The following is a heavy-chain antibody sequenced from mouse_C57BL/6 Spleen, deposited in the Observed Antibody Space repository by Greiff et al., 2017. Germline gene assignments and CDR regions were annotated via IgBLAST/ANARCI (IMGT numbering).Heavy chain of an antibody. CDR1: GYTFTDYN. CDR3: ARRTLLRSPYWYFDV. CDR2: INPNNGGT. D-gene: IGHD1-1*01. Sequence: EVQLQQSGPELVKPGASVKIPCKASGYTFTDYNMDWVKQSHGKSLEWIGDINPNNGGTIYNQKFKGKATLTVDKSSSTAYMALRSLTSEDTAVYYCARRTLLRSPYWYFDVWGTGTTVTVSS. J-gene: IGHJ1*03. V-gene: IGHV1-18*01.